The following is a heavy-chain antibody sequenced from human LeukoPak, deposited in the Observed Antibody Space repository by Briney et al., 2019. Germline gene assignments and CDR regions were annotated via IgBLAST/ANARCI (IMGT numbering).Heavy chain of an antibody. Sequence: ASVKVACKASGYTFTAYYMHWVRQAPGQGLEWMGWINPNSGGTNYAQKFQGRVTMTRDTSISTAYMELSWLRSEDTAMYYCAPGGAVADTKTCYYFDYWGQGTLVTVSS. J-gene: IGHJ4*02. D-gene: IGHD6-19*01. CDR3: APGGAVADTKTCYYFDY. CDR2: INPNSGGT. V-gene: IGHV1-2*02. CDR1: GYTFTAYY.